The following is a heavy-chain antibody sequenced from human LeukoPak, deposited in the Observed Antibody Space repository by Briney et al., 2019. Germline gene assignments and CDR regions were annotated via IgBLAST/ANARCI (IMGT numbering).Heavy chain of an antibody. CDR1: GGSFSGYY. CDR3: ARREIQLWSH. V-gene: IGHV4-34*01. Sequence: SETLSLTCAVYGGSFSGYYWSWIRQPPGKGLEWIGEINHSGSTNYNPSLKSRVTISVDASKNQFSLKLSSVTAADTAVYYCARREIQLWSHWGQGTLVTVSS. CDR2: INHSGST. D-gene: IGHD5-18*01. J-gene: IGHJ4*02.